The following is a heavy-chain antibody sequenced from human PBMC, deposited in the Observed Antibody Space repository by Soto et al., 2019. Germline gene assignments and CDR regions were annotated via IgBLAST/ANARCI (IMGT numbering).Heavy chain of an antibody. CDR2: IYDSGNT. V-gene: IGHV4-30-2*01. CDR3: ARGQGAADGHSKFDY. Sequence: PSETLSLTCAVSGGSISGTTYSWSWIRQPPGKGLEWIGYIYDSGNTYYNPSLKSQFSISVDRSKNQSSLKLSSVTAADTVVYYCARGQGAADGHSKFDYWGQGALVTVSS. J-gene: IGHJ4*02. CDR1: GGSISGTTYS. D-gene: IGHD6-13*01.